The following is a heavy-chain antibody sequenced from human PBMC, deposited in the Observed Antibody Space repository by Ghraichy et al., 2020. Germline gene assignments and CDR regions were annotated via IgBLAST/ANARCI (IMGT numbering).Heavy chain of an antibody. CDR2: INQSGST. CDR3: ASGDSSGHVYGMDV. D-gene: IGHD3-22*01. CDR1: GGSFSGYY. V-gene: IGHV4-34*01. Sequence: SQTLSLTCAVYGGSFSGYYWRWIRQPPGKGLEWIGEINQSGSTNYNPSLKSRVTILVDTSKNQFSLKLSSVTAADTALYYCASGDSSGHVYGMDVWGQGTTVTVSS. J-gene: IGHJ6*02.